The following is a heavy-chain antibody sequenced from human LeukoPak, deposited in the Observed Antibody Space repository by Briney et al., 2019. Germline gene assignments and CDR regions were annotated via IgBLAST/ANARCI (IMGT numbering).Heavy chain of an antibody. V-gene: IGHV1-69*13. J-gene: IGHJ4*02. D-gene: IGHD1-26*01. CDR1: GGTFSSYA. CDR2: IIPIFGTA. CDR3: AREGRVVGAQYYFDY. Sequence: SVKVSCKASGGTFSSYAISWVRQAPGQGLEWMGGIIPIFGTANYAQKFQGRVTITADEPTSTAYMELSSLRSEDTAVYYCAREGRVVGAQYYFDYWGQGTLVTVSS.